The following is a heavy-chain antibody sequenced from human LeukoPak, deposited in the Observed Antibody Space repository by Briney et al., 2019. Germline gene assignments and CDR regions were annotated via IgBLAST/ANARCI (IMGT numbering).Heavy chain of an antibody. Sequence: GRSLRLSCAASGFTFSSYAMHWVRQAPGKGLEWVAVISYDGSSKYYADSVKGRFTISRDNSKNTLYLQMNSLRAEDTAVYYCAKDRWVDYYGSGSYYNSPTWFDPWGQGTLVTVSS. D-gene: IGHD3-10*01. J-gene: IGHJ5*02. CDR3: AKDRWVDYYGSGSYYNSPTWFDP. CDR2: ISYDGSSK. V-gene: IGHV3-30-3*01. CDR1: GFTFSSYA.